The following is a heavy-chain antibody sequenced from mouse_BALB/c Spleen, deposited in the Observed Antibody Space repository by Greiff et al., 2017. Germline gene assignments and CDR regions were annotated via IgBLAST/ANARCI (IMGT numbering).Heavy chain of an antibody. CDR2: ISSGGST. CDR1: GFTFSSYA. V-gene: IGHV5-6-5*01. Sequence: EVKLVESGGGLVKPGGSLKLSCAASGFTFSSYAMSWVRQTPEKRLEWVASISSGGSTYYPDSVKGRFTISRDNARNILYLQMSGLRSEDTAMYYCARERFYAMDYWGQGTSVTVSS. J-gene: IGHJ4*01. CDR3: ARERFYAMDY.